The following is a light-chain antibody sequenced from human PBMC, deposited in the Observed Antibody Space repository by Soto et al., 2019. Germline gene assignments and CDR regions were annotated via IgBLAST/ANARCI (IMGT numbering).Light chain of an antibody. V-gene: IGLV2-23*01. CDR3: CSYAGSSTYV. CDR1: SSDVGSYNL. J-gene: IGLJ1*01. CDR2: EGS. Sequence: QSVLTQPASVSGSPGQSITISCTGTSSDVGSYNLVSWYQQHPGKAPKLMIYEGSKRPSGVSNRFSGSKSGNTASLTFSWFQVEDEADYYCCSYAGSSTYVFGTGTKVTVL.